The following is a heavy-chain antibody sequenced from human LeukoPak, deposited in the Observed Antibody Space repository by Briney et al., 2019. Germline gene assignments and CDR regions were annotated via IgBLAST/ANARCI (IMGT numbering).Heavy chain of an antibody. J-gene: IGHJ4*02. V-gene: IGHV3-33*01. D-gene: IGHD3-22*01. CDR1: GFTFSSYG. CDR3: ARAQTYYYDSSGYYPDY. Sequence: GGSLRLSCAASGFTFSSYGMHWVRQAPGKGLEWVAVIWYDGSNIYYADSVKGRFTISRDNSKNTLYLQMNSLRAEDTAVYYCARAQTYYYDSSGYYPDYWGQGTLVTVSS. CDR2: IWYDGSNI.